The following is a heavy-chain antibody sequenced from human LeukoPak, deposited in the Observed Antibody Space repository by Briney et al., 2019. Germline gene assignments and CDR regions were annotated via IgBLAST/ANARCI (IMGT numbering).Heavy chain of an antibody. D-gene: IGHD2-2*01. V-gene: IGHV3-23*01. CDR3: AKSFRSTSLDY. J-gene: IGHJ4*02. CDR1: GITFSNFA. Sequence: GGSLRLSCEVSGITFSNFAMAWVRQAPGKGLEWVSAISGSGDSTYYADSVKGRFTISRDNSRNTLYLQMNSLRAGDTAVYYCAKSFRSTSLDYWGQGTLVTVSS. CDR2: ISGSGDST.